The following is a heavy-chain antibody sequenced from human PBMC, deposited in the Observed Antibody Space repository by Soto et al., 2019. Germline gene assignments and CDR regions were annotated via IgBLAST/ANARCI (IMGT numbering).Heavy chain of an antibody. D-gene: IGHD5-18*01. CDR1: GFTFSSYW. CDR3: ARDVGAWIQLWLSYYYYMDV. Sequence: GGSLRLSCAASGFTFSSYWMSWVRQAPGKGLGWVANIKQDGSEKYYVESVKGRFTISRDNAKNSLYLQMNSLRAEDTAVYYCARDVGAWIQLWLSYYYYMDVWGKGTTVTVSS. J-gene: IGHJ6*03. V-gene: IGHV3-7*01. CDR2: IKQDGSEK.